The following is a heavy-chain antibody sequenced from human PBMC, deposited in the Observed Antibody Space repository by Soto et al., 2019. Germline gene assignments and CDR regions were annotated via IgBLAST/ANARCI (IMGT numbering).Heavy chain of an antibody. CDR1: GDSVSSNSAA. Sequence: SQTLSLTCAISGDSVSSNSAAWNWIRLSPSRGLEWLARTYYRSRWYNDYTVSVRSRITVNPDTSKNQISLQLTSMTPEDTAVYYCAGTTSHQWYYMDVWGKGTTVTVSS. CDR2: TYYRSRWYN. CDR3: AGTTSHQWYYMDV. V-gene: IGHV6-1*01. J-gene: IGHJ6*03. D-gene: IGHD1-7*01.